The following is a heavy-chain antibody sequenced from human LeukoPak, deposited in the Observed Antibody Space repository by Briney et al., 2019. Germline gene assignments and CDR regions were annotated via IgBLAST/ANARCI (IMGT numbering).Heavy chain of an antibody. CDR3: ATGNYSYGYNYFSS. J-gene: IGHJ4*02. V-gene: IGHV1-24*01. CDR2: FDPGEGET. D-gene: IGHD5-18*01. Sequence: GASVKVSCKVSGYTLIEISMHWVRQSPGKGLDWMGGFDPGEGETIYAQKFQGRATMTEDTSTDTAYMELSSLTSDDTAVYYCATGNYSYGYNYFSSWGQGTLVTVSS. CDR1: GYTLIEIS.